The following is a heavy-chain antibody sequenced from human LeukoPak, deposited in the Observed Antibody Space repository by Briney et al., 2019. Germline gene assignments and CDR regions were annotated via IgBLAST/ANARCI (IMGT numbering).Heavy chain of an antibody. Sequence: SVKVSCKASGGTFSSYAIGWVRQAPGQGLEWMGGIIPIFGTANYAQKFQGRVTITADRSTSTAYMELSSLRSEDTAVYYCARVVAVAGTPGSWFDPWGQGTLVTVSS. CDR2: IIPIFGTA. V-gene: IGHV1-69*06. CDR1: GGTFSSYA. D-gene: IGHD6-19*01. CDR3: ARVVAVAGTPGSWFDP. J-gene: IGHJ5*02.